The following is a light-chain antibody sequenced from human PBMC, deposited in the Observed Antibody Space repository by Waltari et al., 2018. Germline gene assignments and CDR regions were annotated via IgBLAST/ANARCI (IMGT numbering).Light chain of an antibody. V-gene: IGLV3-21*02. J-gene: IGLJ1*01. Sequence: SFVLTQPPSVSVAPGPTARITCGGHDLERRSINWYQQKPGQAPVLVVYDDIDRPSGIPERLSGSKSGNTATLSITRVEAGDEADYYCQIWDTLSHHFVFGAGTKVTVL. CDR2: DDI. CDR3: QIWDTLSHHFV. CDR1: DLERRS.